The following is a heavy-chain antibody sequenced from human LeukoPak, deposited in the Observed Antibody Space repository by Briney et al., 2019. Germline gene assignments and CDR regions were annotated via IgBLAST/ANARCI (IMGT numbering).Heavy chain of an antibody. CDR3: AKEPNAYSSGWYFQD. D-gene: IGHD6-25*01. J-gene: IGHJ1*01. CDR2: ISHDGTTT. V-gene: IGHV3-30*18. CDR1: GFTFRNYG. Sequence: PGGSLRLSCVTSGFTFRNYGMQWVRQAPGKGLEWVAVISHDGTTTFYADSVKGRFTISRDNSKNTLDLQMDSLRAEDTAVYFCAKEPNAYSSGWYFQDWGQGALVTVSS.